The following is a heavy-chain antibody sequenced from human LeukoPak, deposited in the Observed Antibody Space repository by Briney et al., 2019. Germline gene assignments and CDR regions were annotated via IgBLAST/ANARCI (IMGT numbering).Heavy chain of an antibody. CDR3: AKDCSGGSCYSS. V-gene: IGHV3-23*01. Sequence: GGSLRLSCAASGFTVNNNYMSWVRQAPGKGLEWVSAISGSGGSTYYADSVKGRFTISRDNSKNTLYLQMNSLRAEDTAVYYCAKDCSGGSCYSSWGQGTLVTVSS. J-gene: IGHJ4*02. D-gene: IGHD2-15*01. CDR2: ISGSGGST. CDR1: GFTVNNNY.